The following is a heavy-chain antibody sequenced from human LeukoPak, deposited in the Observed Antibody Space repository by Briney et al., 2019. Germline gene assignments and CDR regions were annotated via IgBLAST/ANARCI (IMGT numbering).Heavy chain of an antibody. Sequence: GGSLRLSCASSAFTFTAYWMHWVRQAPRQGLLWVARINSDGTTTNYADSVKGGFTISRDNANNTLFLQINSLRAEDTAVYFCAVSNGGYGPWGQGALVTVSS. J-gene: IGHJ5*02. CDR3: AVSNGGYGP. V-gene: IGHV3-74*01. CDR1: AFTFTAYW. CDR2: INSDGTTT. D-gene: IGHD5-12*01.